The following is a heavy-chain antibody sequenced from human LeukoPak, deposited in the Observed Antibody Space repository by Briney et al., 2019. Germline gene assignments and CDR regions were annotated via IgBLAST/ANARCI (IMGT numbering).Heavy chain of an antibody. CDR2: IYTSGST. D-gene: IGHD3-3*01. CDR1: GGSISSYY. Sequence: PSETLSLTCTVSGGSISSYYWSWIRQPAGKGLEWIGRIYTSGSTNYNPSLKSRVTMSVDTSKNQFSLKLSSVTAADTAVYYCAGGPPITIFDWGWFDPWGQGTLVTVSS. CDR3: AGGPPITIFDWGWFDP. J-gene: IGHJ5*02. V-gene: IGHV4-4*07.